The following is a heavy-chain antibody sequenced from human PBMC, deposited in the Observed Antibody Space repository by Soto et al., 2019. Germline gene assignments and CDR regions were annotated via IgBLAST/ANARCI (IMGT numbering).Heavy chain of an antibody. D-gene: IGHD2-8*01. J-gene: IGHJ6*03. CDR2: ISTYNGNT. V-gene: IGHV1-18*01. CDR1: GYTFTSYG. CDR3: GRVGNGYYYMDL. Sequence: QVQLVQSGAEVKRPGASVKVSCKASGYTFTSYGINWVRQAPGQGLEWMGWISTYNGNTNYAQNLQRRVTMTTDTSTSTASMELRSLRSDDTAVYYCGRVGNGYYYMDLWGKGTTVTVSS.